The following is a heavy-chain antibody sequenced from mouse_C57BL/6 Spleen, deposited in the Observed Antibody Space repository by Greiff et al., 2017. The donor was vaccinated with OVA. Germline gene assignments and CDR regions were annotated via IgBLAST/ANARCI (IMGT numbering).Heavy chain of an antibody. CDR2: INPNNGGT. V-gene: IGHV1-18*01. J-gene: IGHJ3*01. Sequence: VQLQQSGPELVKPGASVKISCKASGYTFTDYNMDWVKQSHGKSLEWIGDINPNNGGTIYNQKFKGKATLTVDKSSSTAYMELRSLTSEDAAVYYCARSGDMAYWGQGTLVTVSA. CDR1: GYTFTDYN. CDR3: ARSGDMAY. D-gene: IGHD3-3*01.